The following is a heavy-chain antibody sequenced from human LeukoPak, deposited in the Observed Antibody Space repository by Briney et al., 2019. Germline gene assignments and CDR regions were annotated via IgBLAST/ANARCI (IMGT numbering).Heavy chain of an antibody. J-gene: IGHJ3*02. Sequence: SETLSLTCTVSGGSITTNNYYWGWIRQPPGKRLEWIGMISYSGSTYYNPSLKSRVTISVDTSKNQFSLKLSSVTAADTAVYYCARASPPGIVVVIIPDAFDIWGQGTMVTVSS. V-gene: IGHV4-39*07. CDR2: ISYSGST. D-gene: IGHD3-22*01. CDR3: ARASPPGIVVVIIPDAFDI. CDR1: GGSITTNNYY.